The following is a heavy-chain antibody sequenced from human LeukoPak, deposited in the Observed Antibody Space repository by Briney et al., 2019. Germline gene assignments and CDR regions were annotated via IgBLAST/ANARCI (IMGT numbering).Heavy chain of an antibody. V-gene: IGHV4-30-2*01. CDR2: IYHSGST. D-gene: IGHD5-18*01. J-gene: IGHJ6*03. CDR3: VRGSSYGYYYYYMDV. Sequence: SETLSLTCTVSGGSISSGGYYWSWIRQPPGKGLEWIGYIYHSGSTYYNPSLKSRVTISVDRSKNQFSLKLSSVTAADTAVYYCVRGSSYGYYYYYMDVWGKGTTVTVSS. CDR1: GGSISSGGYY.